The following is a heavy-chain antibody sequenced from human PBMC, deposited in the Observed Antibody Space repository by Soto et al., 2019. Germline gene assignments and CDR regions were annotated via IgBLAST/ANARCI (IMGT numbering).Heavy chain of an antibody. J-gene: IGHJ6*02. Sequence: ASVKVSCKASGYTFTGYDVIWVRQAPGQGLEWLGWISAYTGGTNYAQKFQGRVTMTTDTSISTVYMELSRLTSDDTAVYYCATQSHYLAGDCAVPDYSGMDVWGQGTTVTVSS. CDR1: GYTFTGYD. CDR2: ISAYTGGT. CDR3: ATQSHYLAGDCAVPDYSGMDV. V-gene: IGHV1-18*04. D-gene: IGHD2-21*02.